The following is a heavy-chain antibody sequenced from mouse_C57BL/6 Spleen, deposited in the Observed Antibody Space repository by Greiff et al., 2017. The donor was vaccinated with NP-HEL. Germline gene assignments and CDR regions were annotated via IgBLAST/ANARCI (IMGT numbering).Heavy chain of an antibody. CDR1: GFTFSNYW. V-gene: IGHV6-3*01. Sequence: EVMLVESGGGLVQPGGSMKLSCVASGFTFSNYWMNWVRQSPEKGLEWVAQIRLKSDNYATHYAESVKGRFTISRDDSKSSVYLQMNNLRAEDTGIYYCTEGAAQAFAYWGQGTLVTVSA. CDR2: IRLKSDNYAT. J-gene: IGHJ3*01. D-gene: IGHD3-2*02. CDR3: TEGAAQAFAY.